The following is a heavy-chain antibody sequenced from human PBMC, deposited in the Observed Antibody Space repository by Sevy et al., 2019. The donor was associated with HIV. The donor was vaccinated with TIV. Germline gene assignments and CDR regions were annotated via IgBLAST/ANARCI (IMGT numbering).Heavy chain of an antibody. D-gene: IGHD6-19*01. CDR3: ARDQRNSSGWYYYYYYMDV. Sequence: GGSLRLSCAASGFTFSSYWMHWVRQAPGKGLVWVSRINSDGSSTSYGDCVKGRFTISRDNAKNTLYLQMNSLRAEDTAVYYCARDQRNSSGWYYYYYYMDVWGKGTTVTVSS. V-gene: IGHV3-74*01. J-gene: IGHJ6*03. CDR2: INSDGSST. CDR1: GFTFSSYW.